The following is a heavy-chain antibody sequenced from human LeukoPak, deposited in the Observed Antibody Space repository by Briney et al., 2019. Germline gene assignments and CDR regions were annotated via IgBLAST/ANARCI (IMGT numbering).Heavy chain of an antibody. V-gene: IGHV3-7*01. Sequence: GGSLRLSCVASGFSFGTHWMAWVRQPPGAGPEWVAIIKQDETETYYADAVRGRFTITRDNAKNSLYLQMDNLRGEDTAVYYCARDLQRYSSSQEAFDIWGQGTMVTVSS. D-gene: IGHD6-13*01. CDR2: IKQDETET. CDR1: GFSFGTHW. J-gene: IGHJ3*02. CDR3: ARDLQRYSSSQEAFDI.